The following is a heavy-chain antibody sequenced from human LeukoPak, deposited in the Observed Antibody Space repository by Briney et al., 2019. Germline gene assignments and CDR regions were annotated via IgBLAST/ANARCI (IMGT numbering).Heavy chain of an antibody. J-gene: IGHJ3*02. Sequence: GESLKISCKGSGYSFTSYWIGWVRQMPGKGLEWMGIIYPGDSDTRYSPSFQGQVTISADKSISTAYLQWSSLKASDTAMYYCARPKAYYYDSSGYYSDDFDIWGQGTMVTVSS. V-gene: IGHV5-51*01. CDR2: IYPGDSDT. CDR3: ARPKAYYYDSSGYYSDDFDI. CDR1: GYSFTSYW. D-gene: IGHD3-22*01.